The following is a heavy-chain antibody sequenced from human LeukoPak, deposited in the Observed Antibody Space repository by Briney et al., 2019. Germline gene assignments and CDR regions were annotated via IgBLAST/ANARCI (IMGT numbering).Heavy chain of an antibody. CDR2: MNPNSGNT. CDR3: AISGYDRLHYYYGMDV. D-gene: IGHD5-12*01. Sequence: ASVTVSCKASGYTFTSYDINWVRQAPGQGLEWMGWMNPNSGNTGYAQKFQGRVTMTRNTSISTAYMELSSLRSEDTAVYYCAISGYDRLHYYYGMDVWGQGTTVTVSS. J-gene: IGHJ6*02. CDR1: GYTFTSYD. V-gene: IGHV1-8*01.